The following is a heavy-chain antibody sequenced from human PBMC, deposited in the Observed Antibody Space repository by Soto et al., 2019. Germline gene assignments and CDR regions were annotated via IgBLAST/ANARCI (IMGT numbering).Heavy chain of an antibody. J-gene: IGHJ4*02. D-gene: IGHD6-13*01. V-gene: IGHV4-34*01. Sequence: PSETLSLTCAVYGGSFSGYYWSWIRQPPGKGLEWIGEINHSGSTNYNPSLKSRVTISVDTSKNQFSLKLSSVTAADTAVYYCARVGYSSSWYAGQQWLAKHFDYWGQGTLVTVSS. CDR2: INHSGST. CDR3: ARVGYSSSWYAGQQWLAKHFDY. CDR1: GGSFSGYY.